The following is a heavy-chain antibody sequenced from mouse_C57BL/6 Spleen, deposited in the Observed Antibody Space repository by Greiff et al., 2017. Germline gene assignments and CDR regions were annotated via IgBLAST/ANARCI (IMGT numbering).Heavy chain of an antibody. D-gene: IGHD2-1*01. CDR2: IDPENGDT. J-gene: IGHJ2*01. V-gene: IGHV14-4*01. CDR3: TTSPVTGDY. Sequence: EVKLMESGAELVRPGASVKLSCTASGFNIKDDYMHWVKQRPEQGLEWIGWIDPENGDTEYASKFQGKATITADTSSNTAYLQLSSLTSEDTAVYYCTTSPVTGDYWGQGTTLTVSS. CDR1: GFNIKDDY.